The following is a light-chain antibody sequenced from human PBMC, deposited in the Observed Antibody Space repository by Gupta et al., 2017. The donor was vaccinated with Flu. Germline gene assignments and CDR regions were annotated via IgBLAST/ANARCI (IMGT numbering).Light chain of an antibody. J-gene: IGLJ2*01. Sequence: PISCTASSGDVVSCTSISWYQQRPGQAPVLIISADTDRPSGLSKRFSGSKSGNTACLTICGVEAGDEADYYCRLCKSSSAHVVFGGGTKLTVL. CDR3: RLCKSSSAHVV. CDR2: ADT. CDR1: SGDVVSCTS. V-gene: IGLV2-14*04.